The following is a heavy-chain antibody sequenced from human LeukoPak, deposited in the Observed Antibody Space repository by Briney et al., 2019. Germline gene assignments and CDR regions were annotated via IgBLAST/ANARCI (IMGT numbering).Heavy chain of an antibody. CDR1: GGSLSGYY. D-gene: IGHD6-19*01. CDR3: ARQWLVSPLFDY. Sequence: SETLSLTCAVYGGSLSGYYWSWIRQPPGKGLEWIGEINHSGSTNYNPSLKSRVTISVDTSKNQLSLKLSSMTAADTAVYYCARQWLVSPLFDYWGQGTLITVSS. CDR2: INHSGST. J-gene: IGHJ4*02. V-gene: IGHV4-34*01.